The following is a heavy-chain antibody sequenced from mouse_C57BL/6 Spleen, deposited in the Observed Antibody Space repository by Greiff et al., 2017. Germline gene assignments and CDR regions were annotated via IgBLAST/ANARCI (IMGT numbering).Heavy chain of an antibody. D-gene: IGHD1-1*01. Sequence: EVKLQQSGPELVKPGASVKISCKASGYTFTDYYMNWVKQSHGKSLEWIGDINPNNGGTSYNQKFKGTAPLTVDKSTITAYMDRRRLTSEDSTVYYCARKFITTVVAPFDYWGQGTTLTVSS. V-gene: IGHV1-26*01. J-gene: IGHJ2*01. CDR3: ARKFITTVVAPFDY. CDR1: GYTFTDYY. CDR2: INPNNGGT.